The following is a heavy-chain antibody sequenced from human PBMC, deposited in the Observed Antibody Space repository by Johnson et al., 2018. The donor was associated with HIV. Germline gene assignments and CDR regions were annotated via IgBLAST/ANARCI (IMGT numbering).Heavy chain of an antibody. V-gene: IGHV3-30*14. J-gene: IGHJ3*02. Sequence: VQLVESGGGVVQPGRSLRLSCAATGFTFNSYAMHWVRQAPGKGLEWVAVISYDGINKYYADSVKGRFTISRDNSKNTLYLQMNSLRAEDTAVYYCARVLMRGAYYYDSSGYYIWGQGTMVTVSS. CDR1: GFTFNSYA. CDR3: ARVLMRGAYYYDSSGYYI. D-gene: IGHD3-22*01. CDR2: ISYDGINK.